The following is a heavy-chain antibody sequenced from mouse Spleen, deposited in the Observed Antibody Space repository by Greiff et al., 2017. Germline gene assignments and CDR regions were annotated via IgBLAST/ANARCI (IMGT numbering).Heavy chain of an antibody. J-gene: IGHJ4*01. CDR3: DKKEGYDYDGNAMDY. V-gene: IGHV2-5-1*01. CDR2: IWRGGST. Sequence: VQLQQSGPSLVQPSQSLSITCTVSGFSLTSYGVHWVRQSPGKGLEWLGVIWRGGSTDYNAAFMSRLSITKDNSKSQVFFKMNRLQAEETAIYYCDKKEGYDYDGNAMDYWGQGTSVTVSS. CDR1: GFSLTSYG. D-gene: IGHD2-4*01.